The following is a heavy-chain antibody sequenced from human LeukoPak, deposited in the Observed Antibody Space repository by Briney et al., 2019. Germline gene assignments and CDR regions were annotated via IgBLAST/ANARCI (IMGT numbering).Heavy chain of an antibody. CDR3: ARGSSSSWRDLFDY. J-gene: IGHJ4*02. D-gene: IGHD6-13*01. CDR1: VHTFTCYY. Sequence: ASVKVSCKASVHTFTCYYMHWVRQAPGQGLEWMGWINPSSGGATYAQKFQGRVTMTRDTSTSTVYLELNSLRSEDTAVYYSARGSSSSWRDLFDYWGQGTLVTVSS. V-gene: IGHV1-46*01. CDR2: INPSSGGA.